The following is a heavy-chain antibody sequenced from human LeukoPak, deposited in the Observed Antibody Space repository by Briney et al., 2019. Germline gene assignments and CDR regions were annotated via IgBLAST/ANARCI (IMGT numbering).Heavy chain of an antibody. CDR2: ISGSGGST. D-gene: IGHD3-10*01. CDR1: GFTFSSYA. Sequence: GGSLRLSCAASGFTFSSYAMSWVRQAPGKVLEWVSAISGSGGSTYYADSVKGRFTISRDNSKNTLCLQMNSLRAEDTAVYYCAKAPVPFGKLMDVWGQGTPVTVSS. V-gene: IGHV3-23*01. CDR3: AKAPVPFGKLMDV. J-gene: IGHJ6*02.